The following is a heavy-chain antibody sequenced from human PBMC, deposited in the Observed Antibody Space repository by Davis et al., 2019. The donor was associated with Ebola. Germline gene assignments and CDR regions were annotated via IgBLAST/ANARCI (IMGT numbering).Heavy chain of an antibody. CDR3: ARDVKYQLLFGVGFDY. J-gene: IGHJ4*02. V-gene: IGHV1-2*04. CDR1: GYTFTGYY. D-gene: IGHD2-2*01. Sequence: AASVKVSCKASGYTFTGYYMHWVRQAPGQGLEWMGWINPNSGGTNYAQKFQGWVTMTRDTSISTAYMELSRLRSDDTAVYYCARDVKYQLLFGVGFDYWGQGTLVTVSS. CDR2: INPNSGGT.